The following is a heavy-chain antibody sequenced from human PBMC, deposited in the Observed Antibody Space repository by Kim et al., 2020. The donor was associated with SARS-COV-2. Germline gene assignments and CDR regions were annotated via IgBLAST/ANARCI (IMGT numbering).Heavy chain of an antibody. CDR1: GYNFNTYW. CDR3: AKHMLRLGELLSQDLYSYALSV. J-gene: IGHJ6*02. D-gene: IGHD3-10*01. Sequence: GESLKISCKGSGYNFNTYWISWVRQMPGKGLEWMGRIDPSDSQTAYNPSFQGHVSFSVDKSINTAYLHWSGLKASDTAIYYCAKHMLRLGELLSQDLYSYALSVRDRGTTGTVS. V-gene: IGHV5-10-1*01. CDR2: IDPSDSQT.